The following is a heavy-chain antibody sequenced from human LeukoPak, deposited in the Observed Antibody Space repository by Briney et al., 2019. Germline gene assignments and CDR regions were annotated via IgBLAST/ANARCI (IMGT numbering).Heavy chain of an antibody. CDR2: INPNSGGT. CDR1: GYTFTGYY. D-gene: IGHD3-22*01. CDR3: ARDQERRYYDSSGLWETDFDY. V-gene: IGHV1-2*02. J-gene: IGHJ4*02. Sequence: ASVKVSCKASGYTFTGYYMHWVRQAPGQGLEWMGWINPNSGGTNYAQKFQGRVTMTRDTSISTAYIELSRLRSDDTAVYYCARDQERRYYDSSGLWETDFDYWGQGTLVTVSS.